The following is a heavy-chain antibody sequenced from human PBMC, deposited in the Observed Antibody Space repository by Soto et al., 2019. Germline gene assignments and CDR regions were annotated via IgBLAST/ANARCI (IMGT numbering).Heavy chain of an antibody. Sequence: SVKVSCKASGFTFTSSAVQWVRQARGQRLEWIGWIVVGSGNTNYAQKFQERVTITRDMSTSTAYMELSSLRSEDTAVYYCAADGTTYDFWSAYCYYGMDVWGQGTTVTDSS. V-gene: IGHV1-58*01. J-gene: IGHJ6*02. D-gene: IGHD3-3*01. CDR3: AADGTTYDFWSAYCYYGMDV. CDR2: IVVGSGNT. CDR1: GFTFTSSA.